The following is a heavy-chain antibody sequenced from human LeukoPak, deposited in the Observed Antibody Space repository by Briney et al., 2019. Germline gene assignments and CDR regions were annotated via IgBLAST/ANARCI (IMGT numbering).Heavy chain of an antibody. D-gene: IGHD3-22*01. CDR1: GDTFSSYA. J-gene: IGHJ4*02. V-gene: IGHV1-69*13. Sequence: ASVKVSCKASGDTFSSYAISWVRQAPGQGLEWMGGIIPIFGTANYAQKFQGRVTITADEPTSTAYMELSSLRSEDTAVYYCARGLYYYDSSGYAKYFDYWGQGTLVTVSS. CDR2: IIPIFGTA. CDR3: ARGLYYYDSSGYAKYFDY.